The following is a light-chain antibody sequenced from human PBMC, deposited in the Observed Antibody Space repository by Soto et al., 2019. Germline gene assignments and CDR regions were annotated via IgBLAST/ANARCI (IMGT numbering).Light chain of an antibody. Sequence: DIVMTQTQLSLPVTPGEPASISCRSSQSFLHSNGYNYLDWYLQKPGQSPQLLIYLGSNRASGVPDRFSGSGSGTDFTLTIIRLEPEDFAVYHCQQYSVSPYTFGQGTKV. CDR2: LGS. CDR3: QQYSVSPYT. J-gene: IGKJ2*01. CDR1: QSFLHSNGYNY. V-gene: IGKV2-28*01.